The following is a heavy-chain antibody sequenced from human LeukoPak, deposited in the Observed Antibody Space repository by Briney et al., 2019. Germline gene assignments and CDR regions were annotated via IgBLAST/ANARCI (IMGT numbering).Heavy chain of an antibody. D-gene: IGHD1-26*01. J-gene: IGHJ6*02. CDR1: GFTFSSYS. CDR3: ARDGGNAVLNYYGMDV. Sequence: GGSRRLSCAASGFTFSSYSMNWVRQAPGKGLEWVSSIISSSSYIYYADSVKGRFTISRDNAKNSLYLQMNRLRAEDTAVYYCARDGGNAVLNYYGMDVWGQGTTVTVS. CDR2: IISSSSYI. V-gene: IGHV3-21*01.